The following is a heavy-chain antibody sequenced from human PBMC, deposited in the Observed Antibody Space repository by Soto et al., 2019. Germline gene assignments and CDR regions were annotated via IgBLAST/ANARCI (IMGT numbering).Heavy chain of an antibody. CDR1: GLTVISSY. V-gene: IGHV3-53*01. J-gene: IGHJ4*01. Sequence: PGGSLRLSCAASGLTVISSYMSWVRQAPGKGLEWVTLIYSDGSTYYADSVKGRFTISRDNAKNLLYLQMSSLTVEDTAVYYCVKGRNWASGSDYRG. CDR2: IYSDGST. D-gene: IGHD7-27*01. CDR3: VKGRNWASGSDY.